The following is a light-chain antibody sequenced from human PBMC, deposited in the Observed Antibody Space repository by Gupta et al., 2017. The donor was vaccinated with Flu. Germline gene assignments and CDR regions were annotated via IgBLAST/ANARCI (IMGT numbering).Light chain of an antibody. Sequence: SALTPPTSVSGSPGPSITISCTGTSRDVGSYNLVSWYQQHPGKAPKLMTYEGNKRTSGVSNRLSGSKSSNTASPTITGLQAEDEADDYCCSHAGSSTCVVFGGGTKLTVL. J-gene: IGLJ2*01. CDR2: EGN. CDR3: CSHAGSSTCVV. V-gene: IGLV2-23*01. CDR1: SRDVGSYNL.